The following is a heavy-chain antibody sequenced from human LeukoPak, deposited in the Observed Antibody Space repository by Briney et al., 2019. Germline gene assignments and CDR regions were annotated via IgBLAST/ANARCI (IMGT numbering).Heavy chain of an antibody. CDR3: ARHSGYSYGYAYYYYYMDV. Sequence: SETLSLTCTVSGGSISSSSYYWGWIRQPPGKGLEWIGSIYYSGSTYYNPSLKSRVTISVGPSKNQFSPKLSSVTAADTAVYYCARHSGYSYGYAYYYYYMDVWGKGTTVTVSS. V-gene: IGHV4-39*01. D-gene: IGHD5-18*01. CDR2: IYYSGST. J-gene: IGHJ6*03. CDR1: GGSISSSSYY.